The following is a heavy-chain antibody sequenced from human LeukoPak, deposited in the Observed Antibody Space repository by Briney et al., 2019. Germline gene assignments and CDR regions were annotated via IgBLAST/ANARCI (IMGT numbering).Heavy chain of an antibody. CDR3: ARGGYHYDSSGYLGFDC. J-gene: IGHJ4*02. CDR1: GYAFTGHY. D-gene: IGHD3-22*01. V-gene: IGHV1-2*06. CDR2: LNPKSDGS. Sequence: ASVRVSCKASGYAFTGHYIHWVRQAPGQGLEWMGRLNPKSDGSNNAQKFQGRVTMTRDTSISTAYMELSGLRSDDTAVYYCARGGYHYDSSGYLGFDCWGQGTLVIVSS.